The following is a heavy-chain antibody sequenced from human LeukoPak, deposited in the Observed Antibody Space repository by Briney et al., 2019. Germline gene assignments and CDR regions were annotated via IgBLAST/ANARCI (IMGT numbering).Heavy chain of an antibody. CDR3: AKVPSKMTTRTFDS. D-gene: IGHD5-24*01. J-gene: IGHJ4*02. Sequence: GGSLRLSCAASGFTFSGYGMHWVRQAPGKGLEWVSVISYDGSTKYYADSVQGRFTISRDNSKNILYLQMNSLRAEDTAVYYCAKVPSKMTTRTFDSWGRGILVTVSS. CDR1: GFTFSGYG. V-gene: IGHV3-30*18. CDR2: ISYDGSTK.